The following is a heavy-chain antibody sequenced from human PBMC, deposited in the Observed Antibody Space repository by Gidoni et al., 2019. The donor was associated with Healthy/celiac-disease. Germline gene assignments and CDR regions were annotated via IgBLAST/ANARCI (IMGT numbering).Heavy chain of an antibody. CDR1: GFTFSSYA. CDR3: ARDTSLPFGAFDI. D-gene: IGHD3-10*01. J-gene: IGHJ3*02. CDR2: ISYDGSNK. Sequence: QVQLVESGGGVVQPGRSLRRSCAASGFTFSSYAMHWVRQAPGKGLEWVAVISYDGSNKYYADSVKGRFTISRDNSKNTLYLQMNSLRAEDTAVYYCARDTSLPFGAFDIWGQGTMVTVSS. V-gene: IGHV3-30*04.